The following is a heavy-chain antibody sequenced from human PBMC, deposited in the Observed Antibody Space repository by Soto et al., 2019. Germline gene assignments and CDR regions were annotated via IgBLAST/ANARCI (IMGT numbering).Heavy chain of an antibody. CDR1: GGSISSYF. J-gene: IGHJ4*02. D-gene: IGHD6-13*01. CDR3: ARDLAAVPRAFDY. CDR2: VYYTGTT. Sequence: SETLSLTCTVSGGSISSYFYIWVRQPPGKGLDWIGSVYYTGTTDYNPSLKSRVTISVDTSKTQFSLNLRSVTAADTAVYYCARDLAAVPRAFDYWGRGTLVTVSS. V-gene: IGHV4-59*01.